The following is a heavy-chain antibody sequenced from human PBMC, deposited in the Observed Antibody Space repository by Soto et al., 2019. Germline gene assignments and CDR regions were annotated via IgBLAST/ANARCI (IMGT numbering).Heavy chain of an antibody. J-gene: IGHJ4*02. Sequence: QVQLVQSGAEVKKPGASVKVSCTASGYTFTSYYMHWVRQAPGQGLEWMGIINPSGGSTSYAQKFQSTVTMTRDTSNSTVDTELRSLIPEGTAVYYCARGEYSRITSAFDGWGQGTPVTVSS. CDR1: GYTFTSYY. CDR3: ARGEYSRITSAFDG. D-gene: IGHD6-6*01. CDR2: INPSGGST. V-gene: IGHV1-46*01.